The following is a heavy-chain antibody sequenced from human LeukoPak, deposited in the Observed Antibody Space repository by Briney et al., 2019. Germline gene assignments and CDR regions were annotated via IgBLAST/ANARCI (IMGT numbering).Heavy chain of an antibody. D-gene: IGHD3-22*01. CDR1: GFTFSSYA. CDR3: AKERFAITYYDSSGPIGFDY. J-gene: IGHJ4*02. V-gene: IGHV3-23*01. Sequence: SGGSLRLSCAASGFTFSSYAMSWVRQAPGKGLEWVSAISGSGGSTYYADSVKGRFTISRDNSKNTLYLQMNSLRAEDTAVYYCAKERFAITYYDSSGPIGFDYWGQGTLVTFSS. CDR2: ISGSGGST.